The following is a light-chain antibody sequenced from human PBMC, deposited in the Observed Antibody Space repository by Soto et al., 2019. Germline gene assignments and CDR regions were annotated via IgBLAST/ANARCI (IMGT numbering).Light chain of an antibody. CDR2: EGS. CDR1: SSDVGSYKF. J-gene: IGLJ3*02. V-gene: IGLV2-23*01. CDR3: CSYAGSSIWV. Sequence: QPVLTQPASVSGSPGQSITISCTGTSSDVGSYKFVSWYQQHPGKAPKVMIYEGSKRPSGVSNRFSGSKSGNTASLTISGLQAEDEADYYCCSYAGSSIWVFGGGTKLTVL.